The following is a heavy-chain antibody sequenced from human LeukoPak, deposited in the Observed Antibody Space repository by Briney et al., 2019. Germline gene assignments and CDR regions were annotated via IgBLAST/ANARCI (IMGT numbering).Heavy chain of an antibody. CDR3: ARDRSQGWDNSGYYPDALIM. CDR1: GFTFSSYA. Sequence: GGFLRLSCAASGFTFSSYAMSWVRQAPGKGLEWVSAISGSGGSTYYADSVKGRFTISRDNSKNTLYLQMNSLRAEDTAVYYCARDRSQGWDNSGYYPDALIMWGQGTLVSVPS. V-gene: IGHV3-23*01. D-gene: IGHD3-22*01. J-gene: IGHJ3*02. CDR2: ISGSGGST.